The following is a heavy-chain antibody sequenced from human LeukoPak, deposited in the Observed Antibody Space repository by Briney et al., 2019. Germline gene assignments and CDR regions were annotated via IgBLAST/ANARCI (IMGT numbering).Heavy chain of an antibody. CDR1: GFTFRTYW. J-gene: IGHJ4*02. Sequence: GGSLRLSCAASGFTFRTYWMHWVRQAPGKGLVWVSRINSDGRSISYADSVKGRFTISRDNAKNTLYLQMNSLRLEDAAVYFCARAPVTSCRGAYCYPFDYWGQGTQVTVSS. CDR2: INSDGRSI. D-gene: IGHD2-21*01. CDR3: ARAPVTSCRGAYCYPFDY. V-gene: IGHV3-74*01.